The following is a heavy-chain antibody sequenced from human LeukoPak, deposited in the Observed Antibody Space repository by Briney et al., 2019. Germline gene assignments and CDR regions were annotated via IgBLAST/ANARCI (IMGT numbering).Heavy chain of an antibody. CDR2: ISWNSGSI. Sequence: PGRSLRLSCAASGFTFDDYAMHWVRQAPGEGLEWVSGISWNSGSIGYADSVKGRFTISRDNAKNSLYLQMNSLRAEDTALYYCAKVVKIGYTYGPFDYWGQGTLVTVSS. CDR1: GFTFDDYA. CDR3: AKVVKIGYTYGPFDY. V-gene: IGHV3-9*01. J-gene: IGHJ4*02. D-gene: IGHD5-18*01.